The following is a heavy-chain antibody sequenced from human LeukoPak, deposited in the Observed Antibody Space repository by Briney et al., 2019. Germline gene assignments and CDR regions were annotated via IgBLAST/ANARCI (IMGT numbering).Heavy chain of an antibody. CDR3: AREVTGSRYNWFDP. CDR2: INWNGGST. J-gene: IGHJ5*02. V-gene: IGHV3-20*04. CDR1: GITFDDYG. Sequence: RPGGSLNLSCAASGITFDDYGMSWVRQAPGKGLEWVSGINWNGGSTGYADSVKGRFTVSRDNAKNSLYLQMNCLRAEDTAVYYCAREVTGSRYNWFDPWGQGTLVTVSS. D-gene: IGHD4-23*01.